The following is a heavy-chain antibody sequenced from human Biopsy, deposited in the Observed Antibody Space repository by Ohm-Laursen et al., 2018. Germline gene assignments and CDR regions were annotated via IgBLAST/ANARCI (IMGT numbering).Heavy chain of an antibody. D-gene: IGHD2-2*03. J-gene: IGHJ6*02. Sequence: SLRLSCAASGFTFDDHAMSWVRQAPGKGLEWVGFVRTKPYGATTEYAASVKGRFSISRDDSKSIAYLQMNSLKTEDSAVYFCNGVLDIEVVPAAEFYYHGLDVWGQGTTVTVSS. CDR3: NGVLDIEVVPAAEFYYHGLDV. CDR2: VRTKPYGATT. V-gene: IGHV3-49*04. CDR1: GFTFDDHA.